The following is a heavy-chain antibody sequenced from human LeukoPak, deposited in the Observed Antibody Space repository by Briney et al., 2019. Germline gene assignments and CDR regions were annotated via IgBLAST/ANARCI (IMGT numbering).Heavy chain of an antibody. CDR1: GFTVSTKF. D-gene: IGHD5-12*01. CDR2: IYSGGST. Sequence: GGSLRLSCAASGFTVSTKFMGWVRQAPGKGLEWVSIIYSGGSTQYADSVKGRFTISRDNSKNTLYLQMNSLRAEDTAVYYCAGRGSSGTGVDYWGQGTLVTVSS. V-gene: IGHV3-53*01. J-gene: IGHJ4*02. CDR3: AGRGSSGTGVDY.